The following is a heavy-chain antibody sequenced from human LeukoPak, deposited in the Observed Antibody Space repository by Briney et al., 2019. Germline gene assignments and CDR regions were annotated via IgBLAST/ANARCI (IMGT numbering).Heavy chain of an antibody. CDR1: GFTFSYYG. CDR2: IRYDGSSK. J-gene: IGHJ4*02. CDR3: AKDVVGAIDY. D-gene: IGHD1-26*01. V-gene: IGHV3-30*02. Sequence: GGSLRLSCAASGFTFSYYGMHWVRQAPGKGLEWVAVIRYDGSSKYFADSVKGRFTISRDNSENTLYLQMNSLRAEDTAVYYCAKDVVGAIDYWGQGTLVTVST.